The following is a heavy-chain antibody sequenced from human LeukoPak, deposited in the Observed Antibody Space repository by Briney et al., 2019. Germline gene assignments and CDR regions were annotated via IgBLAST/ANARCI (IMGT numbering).Heavy chain of an antibody. CDR1: GFTFRSYA. Sequence: GGSLRLSCAASGFTFRSYAMTWVRQSPGKGLEWVSAIGGSGGTTYYADSVKGRFTISRDNSKNTLYLQMNSLRAEDTAVYYCSKDRGGTYGDYFDYWGQRTLVTVSS. J-gene: IGHJ4*02. V-gene: IGHV3-23*01. CDR2: IGGSGGTT. D-gene: IGHD4-17*01. CDR3: SKDRGGTYGDYFDY.